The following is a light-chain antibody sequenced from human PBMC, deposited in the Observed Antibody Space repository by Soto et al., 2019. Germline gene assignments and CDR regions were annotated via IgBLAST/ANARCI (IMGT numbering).Light chain of an antibody. J-gene: IGKJ4*01. V-gene: IGKV1-27*01. CDR3: QEYNHAPT. CDR1: QGISNY. Sequence: DIQMTQSPSSLSASVGDRVTITCRASQGISNYLAWYQQKPGKVPALLLYAASTLQSGVPARFSGSGSGTDFTLTISSLQPEDVATYYCQEYNHAPTFGGGTKVEIK. CDR2: AAS.